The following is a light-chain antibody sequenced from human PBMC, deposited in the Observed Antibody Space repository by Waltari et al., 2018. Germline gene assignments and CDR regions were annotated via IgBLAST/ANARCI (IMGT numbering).Light chain of an antibody. CDR2: AAS. Sequence: DSQMTHSPSSLSASVGDRVNITCRASQSISSYLNWYQQKPGKAPRLLIYAASSLQSGVPSRFSGSGSGTDFTLTISSLQPEDFATYYCQQSYSTPRTFGQGTKLEIK. CDR1: QSISSY. CDR3: QQSYSTPRT. J-gene: IGKJ2*01. V-gene: IGKV1-39*01.